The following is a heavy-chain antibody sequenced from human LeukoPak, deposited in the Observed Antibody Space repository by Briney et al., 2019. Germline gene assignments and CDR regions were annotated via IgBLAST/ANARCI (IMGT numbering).Heavy chain of an antibody. D-gene: IGHD4-17*01. CDR1: GYTFTGYY. V-gene: IGHV1-2*04. J-gene: IGHJ4*02. Sequence: GASVKVSCKASGYTFTGYYMHWVRQAPGQGLEWMGWINPNSGGTNYAQKFQGWVTMTRDTSISTAYMELSRLRSEDTAVYYCARARRATVNGGFDYWGQGTLVTVSS. CDR3: ARARRATVNGGFDY. CDR2: INPNSGGT.